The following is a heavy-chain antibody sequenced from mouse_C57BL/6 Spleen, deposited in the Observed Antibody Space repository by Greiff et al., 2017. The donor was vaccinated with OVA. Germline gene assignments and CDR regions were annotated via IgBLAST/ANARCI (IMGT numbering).Heavy chain of an antibody. CDR2: ISDGGSYT. J-gene: IGHJ1*03. CDR1: GFTFSSYA. CDR3: ARSYDYDWYFDV. D-gene: IGHD2-4*01. V-gene: IGHV5-4*01. Sequence: EVHLVESGGGLVKPGGSLKLSCAASGFTFSSYAMSWVRQTPEKRLEWVATISDGGSYTYYPDNVKGRFTISRDNAKNNLYLQMSHLKSEDTAMYYCARSYDYDWYFDVWGTGTTVTVSS.